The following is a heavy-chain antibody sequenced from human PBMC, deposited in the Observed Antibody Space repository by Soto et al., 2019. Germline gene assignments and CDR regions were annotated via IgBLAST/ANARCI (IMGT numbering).Heavy chain of an antibody. V-gene: IGHV3-30*04. J-gene: IGHJ4*02. CDR2: TSYDEKTK. CDR3: ARPYSSGWSLPFDY. Sequence: QVQLVESVGGVVQPGRSLRLSCAASGFNFNTYTMHLVRQAPGKGLEWVATTSYDEKTKYHADSVKGRFTSSRDNSKNTLYLQMNNLRGEDTAVYYCARPYSSGWSLPFDYWGQGTLVTVSS. D-gene: IGHD6-19*01. CDR1: GFNFNTYT.